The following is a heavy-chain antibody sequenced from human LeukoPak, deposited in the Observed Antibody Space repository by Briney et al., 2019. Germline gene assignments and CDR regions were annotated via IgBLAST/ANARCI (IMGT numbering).Heavy chain of an antibody. CDR1: GFTFSSYS. CDR2: IKQDGSEK. Sequence: GGSLRLSCAASGFTFSSYSMNWVRQAPGKGLEWVANIKQDGSEKYYVDSVKGRFTISRDNAKNSLYLQMNSLRAEDTAVYYCAREDSGYETYWGQGTLVTVSS. J-gene: IGHJ4*02. D-gene: IGHD5-12*01. V-gene: IGHV3-7*01. CDR3: AREDSGYETY.